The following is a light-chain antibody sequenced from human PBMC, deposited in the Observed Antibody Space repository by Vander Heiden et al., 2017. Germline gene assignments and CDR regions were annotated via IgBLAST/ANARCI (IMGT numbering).Light chain of an antibody. J-gene: IGLJ2*01. V-gene: IGLV3-25*02. CDR3: QSADSSGTYVV. CDR2: KDS. Sequence: SYELTQPPSVSVSPGQTARITCSGDALPKKYAYWYQQKPGQAPVLVIYKDSERRSGIPERFSGSSSGTTVTLTISGVQAEDEADYYCQSADSSGTYVVFGGGTKLTVL. CDR1: ALPKKY.